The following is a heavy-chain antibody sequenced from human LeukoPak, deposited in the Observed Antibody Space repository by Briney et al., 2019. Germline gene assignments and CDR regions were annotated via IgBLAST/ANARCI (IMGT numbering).Heavy chain of an antibody. CDR3: ARGRFDY. J-gene: IGHJ4*02. CDR2: ISSDGGNT. D-gene: IGHD3-10*01. V-gene: IGHV3-64*01. Sequence: GGSLRLSCAASGFTFSNYAMHWVRQAPGKGLEYVSAISSDGGNTYYANSVKGRFTIARDNSKNTVDLQMGSLRAEDTAVYSCARGRFDYWGQGTLVTVSS. CDR1: GFTFSNYA.